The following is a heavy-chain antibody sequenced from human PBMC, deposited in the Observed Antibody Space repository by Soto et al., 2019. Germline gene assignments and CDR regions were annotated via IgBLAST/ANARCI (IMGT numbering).Heavy chain of an antibody. Sequence: SVKVSCKASGFPFTSFTMQWVRQARGQRLEWIGWIVVGSGNTKYAQRFQERVTITRDMSTNTAYMELSSLRSEDTAVYYCAAGNSYDSSGYSNDNWGQ. CDR1: GFPFTSFT. D-gene: IGHD3-22*01. J-gene: IGHJ4*01. CDR3: AAGNSYDSSGYSNDN. V-gene: IGHV1-58*02. CDR2: IVVGSGNT.